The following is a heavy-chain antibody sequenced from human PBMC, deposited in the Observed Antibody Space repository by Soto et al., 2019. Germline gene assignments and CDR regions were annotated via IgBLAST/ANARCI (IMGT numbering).Heavy chain of an antibody. Sequence: SETLSLTCAVSGASISSDNRWTWVRQPPGEGLEWIGEISQSGTTKYNPSLASRVTISVDKSKNQFSLRLTSMTAADTAVYYCAKKVPAALSLYYFFGLDVWGQGTTVTVSS. D-gene: IGHD2-15*01. CDR2: ISQSGTT. J-gene: IGHJ6*02. CDR3: AKKVPAALSLYYFFGLDV. V-gene: IGHV4-4*02. CDR1: GASISSDNR.